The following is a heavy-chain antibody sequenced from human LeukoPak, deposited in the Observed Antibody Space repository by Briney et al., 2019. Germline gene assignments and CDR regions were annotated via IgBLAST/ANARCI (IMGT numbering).Heavy chain of an antibody. D-gene: IGHD5-18*01. V-gene: IGHV3-33*01. CDR3: ARVGITMVTPFDL. Sequence: PGGSLRLSCAASGFTFSRRAMHWVRQAPGKGLEWVAVIWSDVSNEYYADSVRGRFTISRDDSKNTVYLQMNSLRAEDTAVYYCARVGITMVTPFDLWGQGTLVTVSS. J-gene: IGHJ4*02. CDR2: IWSDVSNE. CDR1: GFTFSRRA.